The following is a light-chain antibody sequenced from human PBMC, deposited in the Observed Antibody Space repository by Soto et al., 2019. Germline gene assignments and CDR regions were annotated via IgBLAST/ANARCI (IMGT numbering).Light chain of an antibody. Sequence: QPVLTQSPSASASLGASVKLTCTQSSGHSSYAIAWHQQQPEKGPRYLMKLNSDGSHNKGDGIPDRFSGSSSGAERYLTISSLQSEDEADYYCQTWGTGPWVFGGGTKLTVL. V-gene: IGLV4-69*01. CDR2: LNSDGSH. CDR1: SGHSSYA. J-gene: IGLJ3*02. CDR3: QTWGTGPWV.